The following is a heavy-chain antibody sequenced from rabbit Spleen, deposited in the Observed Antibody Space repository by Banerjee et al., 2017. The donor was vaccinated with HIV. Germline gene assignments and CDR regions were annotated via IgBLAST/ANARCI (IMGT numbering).Heavy chain of an antibody. J-gene: IGHJ6*01. Sequence: QSLEESGGGLVQPEGSLALTYKASGFSFSSSDYICWVRQAPGKGLEWISCIAGDSSGFTYSATWAKGRFTCSKTSSTTVTLQMTSLTVADTATYFCARDTGTSFSSYGMDLWGQGTLVTVS. CDR3: ARDTGTSFSSYGMDL. CDR1: GFSFSSSDY. CDR2: IAGDSSGFT. V-gene: IGHV1S40*01. D-gene: IGHD7-1*01.